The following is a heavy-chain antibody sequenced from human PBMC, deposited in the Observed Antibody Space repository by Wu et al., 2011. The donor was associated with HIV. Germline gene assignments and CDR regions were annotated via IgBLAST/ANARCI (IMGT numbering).Heavy chain of an antibody. V-gene: IGHV1-8*02. D-gene: IGHD2-2*01. CDR2: MNPNSGNT. CDR1: GYTFTSYD. Sequence: QVQLVQSGAEVKKPGASVKVSCKASGYTFTSYDINWVRQATGQGLEWMGWMNPNSGNTGYAQKFQGRVTMTRNTSISTAYMELSSLRSEDTAVYYCARRDIVVVPAATMGDYYYYYMDVWGKGTTVTVSS. J-gene: IGHJ6*03. CDR3: ARRDIVVVPAATMGDYYYYYMDV.